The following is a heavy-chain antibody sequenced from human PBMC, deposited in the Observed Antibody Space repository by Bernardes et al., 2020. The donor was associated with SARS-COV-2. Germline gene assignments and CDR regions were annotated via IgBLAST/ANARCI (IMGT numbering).Heavy chain of an antibody. Sequence: SGPTLAKPTQTLTLTCTFSGFSLSTSGMCVSWIRQPPGKALEWLALIDWDDDKYYSTSLKTRLTISKDTSKNQVVLTMTNMDPVDTATYYCARTRDRSIAAPIYYFDYWGQGTLVNVSS. D-gene: IGHD6-6*01. J-gene: IGHJ4*02. V-gene: IGHV2-70*01. CDR1: GFSLSTSGMC. CDR2: IDWDDDK. CDR3: ARTRDRSIAAPIYYFDY.